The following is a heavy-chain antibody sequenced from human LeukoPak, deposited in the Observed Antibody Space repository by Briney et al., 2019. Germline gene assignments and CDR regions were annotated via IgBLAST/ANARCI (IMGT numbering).Heavy chain of an antibody. Sequence: PGGSLRLSCEASGFILSRYSMNWVRQAPGKGLEWVSSVSTSSSYIYYADSVKGRFTISRDNAKKSLYLLMNSLRAEDTAVYYCARDVGLRDAFDIWGQGTMVTVSS. CDR1: GFILSRYS. J-gene: IGHJ3*02. CDR3: ARDVGLRDAFDI. D-gene: IGHD1-26*01. CDR2: VSTSSSYI. V-gene: IGHV3-21*01.